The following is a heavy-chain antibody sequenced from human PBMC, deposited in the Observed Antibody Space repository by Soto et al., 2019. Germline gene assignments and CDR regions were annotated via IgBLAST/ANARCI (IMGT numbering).Heavy chain of an antibody. J-gene: IGHJ3*02. CDR1: GFTFSSYS. Sequence: GGSLRLSCAASGFTFSSYSMNWVRQAPGKGLEWVSYISSSSSTIYYADSVKGRFTISRDNAKNSLYLPMNSLRAEDTAVYYCARARVCYASDGYDAFDIWGQGTMVTVSS. D-gene: IGHD3-22*01. CDR3: ARARVCYASDGYDAFDI. V-gene: IGHV3-48*04. CDR2: ISSSSSTI.